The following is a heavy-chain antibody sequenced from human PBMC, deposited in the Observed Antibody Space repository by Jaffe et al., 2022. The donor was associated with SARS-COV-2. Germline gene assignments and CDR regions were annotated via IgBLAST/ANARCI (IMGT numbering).Heavy chain of an antibody. CDR1: GYTFTGYY. CDR2: INPNSGGT. V-gene: IGHV1-2*02. J-gene: IGHJ5*02. Sequence: QVQLVQSGAEVKKPGASVKVSCKASGYTFTGYYMHWVRQAPGQGLEWMGWINPNSGGTNYAQKFQGRVTMTRDTSISTAYMELSRLRSDDTAVYYCARDLRAIAPSNWFDPWGQGTLVTVSS. D-gene: IGHD3-10*01. CDR3: ARDLRAIAPSNWFDP.